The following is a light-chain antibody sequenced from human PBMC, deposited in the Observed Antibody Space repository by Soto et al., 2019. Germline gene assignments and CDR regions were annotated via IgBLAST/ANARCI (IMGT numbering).Light chain of an antibody. CDR1: QSVSTN. J-gene: IGKJ1*01. Sequence: IVVMQSPVTLAVSHLDRAHLSCRASQSVSTNLAWYQQKPGQAPRLLIFDASTRATGIPARFSGSGSGTEFTLTISSLQSEDFAVYYCQQYNNLPPWTFGQGTKVDI. CDR3: QQYNNLPPWT. V-gene: IGKV3-15*01. CDR2: DAS.